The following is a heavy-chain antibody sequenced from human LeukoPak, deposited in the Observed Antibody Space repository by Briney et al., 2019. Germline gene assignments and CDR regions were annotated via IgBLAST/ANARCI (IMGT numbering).Heavy chain of an antibody. J-gene: IGHJ4*02. D-gene: IGHD6-13*01. V-gene: IGHV3-30-3*01. CDR1: GFTFSTYA. CDR3: ARDAWGAAAGTNYFDY. Sequence: PGRSLRLSCVASGFTFSTYAMHWVRQAPGKGLEWVALISYDGSNKYYADSVKGRFTISKDNSKNTLYLQMNSLRAEDAAVYFCARDAWGAAAGTNYFDYWGQGTLVTVSS. CDR2: ISYDGSNK.